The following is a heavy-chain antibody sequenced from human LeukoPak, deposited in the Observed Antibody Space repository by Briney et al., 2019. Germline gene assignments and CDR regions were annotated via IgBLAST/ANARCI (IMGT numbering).Heavy chain of an antibody. CDR1: GGSISSYF. CDR3: ARVANNGYYFFDY. CDR2: IYNSGST. V-gene: IGHV4-59*08. J-gene: IGHJ4*02. Sequence: PSETLSLTCTVSGGSISSYFWSWIRQPPGKGLEWIGYIYNSGSTNYNPSLKSRVTISVDTSKNQFSLRLSSVTAADTAVYYCARVANNGYYFFDYWGQGTLVTVSS. D-gene: IGHD3-22*01.